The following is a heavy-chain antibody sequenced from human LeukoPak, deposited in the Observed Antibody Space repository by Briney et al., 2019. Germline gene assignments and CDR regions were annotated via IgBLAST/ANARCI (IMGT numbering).Heavy chain of an antibody. J-gene: IGHJ4*02. V-gene: IGHV4-31*03. CDR3: SRGLDSRKLGY. Sequence: SETLSLTCTGSGASFNSDDQYWNWIRQSPGKGLEWIGSIHPSGMLYNNPSLESRVTMSRDTSKNQFSLNLNSVTAADTAVYFCSRGLDSRKLGYWGQGVLVTVSS. D-gene: IGHD3-22*01. CDR2: IHPSGML. CDR1: GASFNSDDQY.